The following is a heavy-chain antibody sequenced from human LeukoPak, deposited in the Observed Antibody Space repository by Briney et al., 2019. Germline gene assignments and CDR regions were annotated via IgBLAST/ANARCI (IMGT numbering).Heavy chain of an antibody. CDR2: IIPIFGTA. V-gene: IGHV1-69*01. J-gene: IGHJ4*02. D-gene: IGHD3-9*01. Sequence: ASVKVSCKASGGTFSSYAISWVRQAPGQGLEWMGGIIPIFGTANYAQKFQGRVTVTADESTSTAYMELSSLRSEDTAVYYCAKSRGYDILTGLFDYWGQGTLVTVSS. CDR3: AKSRGYDILTGLFDY. CDR1: GGTFSSYA.